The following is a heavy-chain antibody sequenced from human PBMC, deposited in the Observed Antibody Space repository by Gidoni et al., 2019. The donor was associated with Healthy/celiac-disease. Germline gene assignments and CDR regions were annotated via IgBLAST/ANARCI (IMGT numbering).Heavy chain of an antibody. Sequence: EVQLVESGGGLVQPGGSLRLSCAASGFPFSSYSMNWVRQAPGKGLEWVSYISSSSSTIYYADSVKGRFTISRDNAKNSLYLQMNSLRDEDTAVYYCARDLERPYYYGMDVWGQGTTVTVSS. V-gene: IGHV3-48*02. J-gene: IGHJ6*02. CDR3: ARDLERPYYYGMDV. CDR2: ISSSSSTI. CDR1: GFPFSSYS. D-gene: IGHD1-1*01.